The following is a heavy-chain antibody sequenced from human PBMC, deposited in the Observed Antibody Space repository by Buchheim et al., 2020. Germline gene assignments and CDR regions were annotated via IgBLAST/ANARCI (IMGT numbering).Heavy chain of an antibody. V-gene: IGHV3-30*04. J-gene: IGHJ4*02. CDR3: ARDETSDGNYDSSGFPPNFDY. CDR2: ISYDGSNK. D-gene: IGHD3-22*01. Sequence: QVQLVESGGGVVQPGRSLRLSCAASGFTFSSYAMHWVRQAPGKGLEWVAVISYDGSNKYYADSVKGRFTIYRDNSKNTLYLQMNSLRAEETAVYYCARDETSDGNYDSSGFPPNFDYWGQGTL. CDR1: GFTFSSYA.